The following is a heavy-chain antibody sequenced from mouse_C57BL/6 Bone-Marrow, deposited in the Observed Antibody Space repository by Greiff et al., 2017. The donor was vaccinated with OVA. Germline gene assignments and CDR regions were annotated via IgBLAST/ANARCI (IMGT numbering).Heavy chain of an antibody. V-gene: IGHV1-22*01. CDR2: INPNNGGT. J-gene: IGHJ1*03. D-gene: IGHD3-2*02. CDR1: GYTFTDYN. CDR3: ARKTQAWYFDV. Sequence: VQLQQSGPELVKPGASVKMSCKASGYTFTDYNMHWVKQSHGKSLEWIGYINPNNGGTSYNQKFKGKATLTVNKSSSTAYMELRSLTSEDAAVYYCARKTQAWYFDVWGTGTTVTVSS.